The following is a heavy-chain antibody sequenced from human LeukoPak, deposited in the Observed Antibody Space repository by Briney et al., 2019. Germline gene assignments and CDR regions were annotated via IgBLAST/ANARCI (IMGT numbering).Heavy chain of an antibody. CDR3: ASGPPFLKYFEY. Sequence: GGSLRLSCAASGFTFSSYAMSWVRQAPEKGLEWVSTISGSGGGTYYADSVKGRFTISRDDSNNALYLQMHSLRTEDTALYYCASGPPFLKYFEYWGQGTLVTVSS. CDR2: ISGSGGGT. V-gene: IGHV3-23*01. J-gene: IGHJ4*02. D-gene: IGHD3-3*01. CDR1: GFTFSSYA.